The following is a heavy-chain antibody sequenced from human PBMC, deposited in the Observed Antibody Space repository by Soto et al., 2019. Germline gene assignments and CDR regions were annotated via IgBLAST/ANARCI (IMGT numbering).Heavy chain of an antibody. CDR1: GGSISSGGYY. CDR2: IYYSGST. V-gene: IGHV4-31*03. Sequence: PSETLSLTCTVSGGSISSGGYYWSWIRQHPGKGLEWIGYIYYSGSTYYNPSLRSRVTISVDTSKNQFSLKLSSVTAADTAVYYCATTARIYDSSGYSMDYWGQGTLVTVS. D-gene: IGHD3-22*01. CDR3: ATTARIYDSSGYSMDY. J-gene: IGHJ4*02.